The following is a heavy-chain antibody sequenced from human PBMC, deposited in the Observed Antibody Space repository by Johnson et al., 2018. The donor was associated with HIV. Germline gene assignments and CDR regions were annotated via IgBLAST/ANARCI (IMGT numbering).Heavy chain of an antibody. V-gene: IGHV3-30*19. Sequence: QVQLVESGGGVVQPGGSLRLSCAVSGFTFSSYGMHWVRQAPGTGLEWVAVIQYDGSNKYYADSVKGRFTISRDNSKNTLYLQMNSLRAEDTAVYYCARDQTGVTTIWGQGTMVTVSS. CDR1: GFTFSSYG. D-gene: IGHD7-27*01. J-gene: IGHJ3*02. CDR3: ARDQTGVTTI. CDR2: IQYDGSNK.